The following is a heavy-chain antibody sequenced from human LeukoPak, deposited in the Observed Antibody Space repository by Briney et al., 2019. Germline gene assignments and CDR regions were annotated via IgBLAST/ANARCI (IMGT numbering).Heavy chain of an antibody. Sequence: GASVKVSCKASGYTFTSYDINWVRQATGQGLEWMGWMNPNSGNTGYAQKFQGRVTITRNTSISTAYMELSSLRSEDTAVYYCARTTSSSSVGDYYYYYMDAWGKGTTVTVSS. V-gene: IGHV1-8*03. CDR3: ARTTSSSSVGDYYYYYMDA. D-gene: IGHD6-6*01. J-gene: IGHJ6*03. CDR1: GYTFTSYD. CDR2: MNPNSGNT.